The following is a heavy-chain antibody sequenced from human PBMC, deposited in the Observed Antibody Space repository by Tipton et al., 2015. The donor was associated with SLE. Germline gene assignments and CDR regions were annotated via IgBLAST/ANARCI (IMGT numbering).Heavy chain of an antibody. CDR1: GFIFSNYA. D-gene: IGHD2-8*02. CDR2: ISYDGSNK. J-gene: IGHJ1*01. CDR3: AKDWGTGDVYYFQH. Sequence: SLRLSCAASGFIFSNYAMHWVRQAPGKGLEWVAVISYDGSNKYYADSVKGRFTISRDNSKSPLYLQMNSLRAEDTAVYYCAKDWGTGDVYYFQHWGQGTLVTVSS. V-gene: IGHV3-30*04.